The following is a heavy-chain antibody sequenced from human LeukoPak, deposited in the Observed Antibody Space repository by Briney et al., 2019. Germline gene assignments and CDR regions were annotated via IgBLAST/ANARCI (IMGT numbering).Heavy chain of an antibody. Sequence: GGSLRLSCAASGFTFSSYSMNWVRQAPGKGLEWVSSISSSSSYIYYADSVKGRFTISRDNAKNSLYLQMNSLRAEDTAVYYCARFCIAAAATEQWLRRDFDYWGQGTLVTVSS. CDR3: ARFCIAAAATEQWLRRDFDY. CDR1: GFTFSSYS. J-gene: IGHJ4*02. CDR2: ISSSSSYI. D-gene: IGHD6-13*01. V-gene: IGHV3-21*01.